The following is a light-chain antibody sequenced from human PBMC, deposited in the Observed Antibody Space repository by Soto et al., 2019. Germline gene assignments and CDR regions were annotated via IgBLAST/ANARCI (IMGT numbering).Light chain of an antibody. V-gene: IGLV2-14*03. CDR2: DVS. CDR1: SSDVGSYNH. CDR3: SSYTRSATVV. Sequence: QAVLTQPASVSGSRGQSIAISCTGTSSDVGSYNHVSWYQQHPGKVPRLLIYDVSSRPPGVSNRFSGSKSGNTASLTISGLQAEDEADYYCSSYTRSATVVFGGGTKLTVL. J-gene: IGLJ3*02.